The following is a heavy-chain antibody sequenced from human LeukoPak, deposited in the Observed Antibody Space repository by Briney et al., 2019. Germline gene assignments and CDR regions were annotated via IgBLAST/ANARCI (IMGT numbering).Heavy chain of an antibody. CDR2: INSNSGGT. CDR1: GYTFTGYY. CDR3: ARGGEYSSSIGY. V-gene: IGHV1-2*02. Sequence: GASVKVSCKASGYTFTGYYIHWVRQAPGQGLEWMGWINSNSGGTNYAQKFQGRVTMTRDTSISTAYMELSRLRSEDPAVYYCARGGEYSSSIGYWGKGTLVTVSS. J-gene: IGHJ4*02. D-gene: IGHD6-6*01.